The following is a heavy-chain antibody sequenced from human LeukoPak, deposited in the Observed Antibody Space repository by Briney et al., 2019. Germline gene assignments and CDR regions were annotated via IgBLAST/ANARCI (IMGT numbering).Heavy chain of an antibody. Sequence: GSLRLSCAAPGFTFTRYWMSWVRQAPGKGLEWVANIKDDGNEKYYAASVRGRFTISRDNTKNSLYLQVNSLRADDTGLYYCARAARYGDYNYDYYYYMDVWGKGTTVTVSS. V-gene: IGHV3-7*01. J-gene: IGHJ6*03. D-gene: IGHD4-17*01. CDR2: IKDDGNEK. CDR3: ARAARYGDYNYDYYYYMDV. CDR1: GFTFTRYW.